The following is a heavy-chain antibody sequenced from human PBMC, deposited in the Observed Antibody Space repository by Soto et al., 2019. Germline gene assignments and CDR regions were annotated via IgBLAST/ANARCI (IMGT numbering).Heavy chain of an antibody. CDR2: ISGSGGST. J-gene: IGHJ4*02. CDR3: AKDFPIFGVVTLYRDY. D-gene: IGHD3-3*01. V-gene: IGHV3-23*01. CDR1: GVTFNSYA. Sequence: GGSLRLSCAASGVTFNSYAMSWVRQAPGKGLEWVSAISGSGGSTYYADSVKGRFTISRDNSKNTLYLQMNSLRAEDTAVYYCAKDFPIFGVVTLYRDYWGQGTLVTVSS.